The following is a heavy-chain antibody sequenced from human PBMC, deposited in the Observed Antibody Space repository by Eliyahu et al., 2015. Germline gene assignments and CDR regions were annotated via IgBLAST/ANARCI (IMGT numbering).Heavy chain of an antibody. CDR2: ISDSGGST. V-gene: IGHV3-23*01. Sequence: NWVRQAPGKGLEWVSAISDSGGSTYYADSVKGRFTISRDNSKNTLYLQMNSLRAEDTAVYYCAKDLHSRAATYFDSWGQGTLVTVSS. D-gene: IGHD2/OR15-2a*01. CDR3: AKDLHSRAATYFDS. J-gene: IGHJ4*02.